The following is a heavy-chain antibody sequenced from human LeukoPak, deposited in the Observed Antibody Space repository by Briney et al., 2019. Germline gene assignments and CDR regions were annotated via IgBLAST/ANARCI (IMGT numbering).Heavy chain of an antibody. CDR3: ARDRTVTVYYYYYYGMDV. CDR2: ISAYNGNT. CDR1: GGTFSSYA. Sequence: ASVKVSRKASGGTFSSYAISWVRQAPGQGLEWMGWISAYNGNTNYAQKLQGRVTMTTDTSTSTAYMELRSLRSDDTAVYYCARDRTVTVYYYYYYGMDVWGQGTTVTVSS. J-gene: IGHJ6*02. D-gene: IGHD4-11*01. V-gene: IGHV1-18*01.